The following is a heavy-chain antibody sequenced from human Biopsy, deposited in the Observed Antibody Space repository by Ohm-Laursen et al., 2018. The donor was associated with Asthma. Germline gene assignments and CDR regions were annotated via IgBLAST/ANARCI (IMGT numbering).Heavy chain of an antibody. CDR2: ISPNNGGT. CDR3: ARDARYDNSASIGDAFDI. V-gene: IGHV1-2*06. D-gene: IGHD3-22*01. CDR1: GYTFTDYH. Sequence: GASVKVSCKASGYTFTDYHMHWVRQAPDQGLEWMGRISPNNGGTNYAQKFQGRVTMTRDRSISTAYMELSGLRSDDTAVYYCARDARYDNSASIGDAFDIWGQGTMVSVSS. J-gene: IGHJ3*02.